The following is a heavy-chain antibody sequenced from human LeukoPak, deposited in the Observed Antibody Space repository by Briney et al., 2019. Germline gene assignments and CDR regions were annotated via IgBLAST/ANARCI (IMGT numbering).Heavy chain of an antibody. CDR2: IYHSGSS. V-gene: IGHV4-4*02. D-gene: IGHD2-15*01. J-gene: IGHJ4*02. Sequence: PSETLSLTCAVSGGSISSTNWWSWVRQPPGKGLEWIGEIYHSGSSNYNPSLKSRVTISVDKSKNQFSLKLSSVTAADTAVYYCARVSVTVLVVVAAPAGPIDYWGQGTLVTVSS. CDR3: ARVSVTVLVVVAAPAGPIDY. CDR1: GGSISSTNW.